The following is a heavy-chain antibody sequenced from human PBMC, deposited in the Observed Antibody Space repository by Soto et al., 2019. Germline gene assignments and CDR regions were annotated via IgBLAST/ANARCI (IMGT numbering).Heavy chain of an antibody. V-gene: IGHV3-48*03. CDR1: GITFSSYE. CDR3: ARLGSMVRGKPTGFDD. Sequence: GGSLRLSYEVSGITFSSYEMNWVRQAPGKGLEWVSYIDSAGSTIYYAGSVGGRFTISRDNAKKSLYLQIDSLRPEDTAVYFCARLGSMVRGKPTGFDDWGQGTLVTVSS. CDR2: IDSAGSTI. D-gene: IGHD3-10*01. J-gene: IGHJ4*02.